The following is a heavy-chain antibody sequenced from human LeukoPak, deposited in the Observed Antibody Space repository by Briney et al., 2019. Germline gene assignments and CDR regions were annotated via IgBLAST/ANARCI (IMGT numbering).Heavy chain of an antibody. CDR3: ARREGIYSSGNYYYYMDV. Sequence: GESLKISCKGSGYSFTRYWIAWVRQMPGKGLEWMGTIFPGDSDTRYSPSLQGQVTISADKSISTAYLQWSSLKASDTAMYYCARREGIYSSGNYYYYMDVWGKGTTVTVSS. CDR2: IFPGDSDT. J-gene: IGHJ6*03. V-gene: IGHV5-51*01. D-gene: IGHD5-12*01. CDR1: GYSFTRYW.